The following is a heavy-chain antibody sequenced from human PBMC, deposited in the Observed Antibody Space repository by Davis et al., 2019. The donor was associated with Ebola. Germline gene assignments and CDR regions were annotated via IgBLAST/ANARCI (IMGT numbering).Heavy chain of an antibody. CDR1: GFSLSTSGMG. J-gene: IGHJ4*02. V-gene: IGHV2-5*02. Sequence: SGPTLVKPTQTLTLTCTFSGFSLSTSGMGVGWIRQPPGKALECLGLTFWDDDRRYSPSLKSRLTITEDTSKNQVVLTMTNMDPADTATYYCTRLAYTNGWFYFDYWGQGSLVTVSS. D-gene: IGHD2-8*01. CDR3: TRLAYTNGWFYFDY. CDR2: TFWDDDR.